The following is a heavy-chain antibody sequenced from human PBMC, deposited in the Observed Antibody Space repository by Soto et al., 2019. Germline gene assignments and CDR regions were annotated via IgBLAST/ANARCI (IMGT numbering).Heavy chain of an antibody. CDR1: GGSVSSGSYY. Sequence: QVQLQESGPGLVKPSETLSLTCTVSGGSVSSGSYYWSWIRQPPGKGLEWIGDIYYSGSTNYNPSLKSRVTISVDTSKNQFSLKLSSVTAADTAVYYCAREKCGYAFYGMDVWGQGTTVTVSS. V-gene: IGHV4-61*01. J-gene: IGHJ6*02. D-gene: IGHD5-12*01. CDR3: AREKCGYAFYGMDV. CDR2: IYYSGST.